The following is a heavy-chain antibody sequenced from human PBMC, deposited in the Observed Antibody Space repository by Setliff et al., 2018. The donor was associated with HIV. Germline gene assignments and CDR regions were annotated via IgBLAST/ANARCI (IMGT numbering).Heavy chain of an antibody. D-gene: IGHD6-13*01. CDR3: ARGVAAAGTDY. Sequence: TGESLKISCAASGFTFSSYTMNWVRQAPGKGLEWVSSISYSTGYIYYADSVKGRFTISRDNAKSSLYLQMNSLRAEDTAVYYCARGVAAAGTDYWGQGTLVTVSS. J-gene: IGHJ4*02. CDR2: ISYSTGYI. V-gene: IGHV3-21*01. CDR1: GFTFSSYT.